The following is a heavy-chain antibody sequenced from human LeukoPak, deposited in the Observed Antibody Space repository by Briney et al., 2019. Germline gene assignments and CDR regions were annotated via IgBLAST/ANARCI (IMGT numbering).Heavy chain of an antibody. CDR3: ARGFYDRFYYYGMDV. Sequence: SETLSLTCAVYGGSFSGYYWSWIRQPPGKGLEWIGYIYRSGSTYYNPSLKSRVTISVDRSKNQFSLKLSSVTAADTAVYYCARGFYDRFYYYGMDVWGQGTTVTVSS. CDR1: GGSFSGYY. V-gene: IGHV4-34*01. CDR2: IYRSGST. D-gene: IGHD3-22*01. J-gene: IGHJ6*02.